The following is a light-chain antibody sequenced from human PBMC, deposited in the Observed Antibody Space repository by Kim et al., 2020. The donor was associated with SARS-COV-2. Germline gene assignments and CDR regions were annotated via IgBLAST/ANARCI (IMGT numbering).Light chain of an antibody. Sequence: VTPGEPASIPCRSSQDLLQRDGYNHLDWYLQKPGQPPQLLIYRGSIRSSGVPDSFSGSGSGTDFTLKISRVEADDVGVYYCMQKGGFGQGTKLQI. CDR3: MQKGG. CDR2: RGS. V-gene: IGKV2-28*01. J-gene: IGKJ2*03. CDR1: QDLLQRDGYNH.